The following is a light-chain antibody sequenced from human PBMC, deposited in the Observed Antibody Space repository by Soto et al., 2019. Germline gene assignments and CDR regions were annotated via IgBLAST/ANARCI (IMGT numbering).Light chain of an antibody. Sequence: DSQMTQSPSALSASVGDRVTSSCRASQSISSWLAWYQQKPGKAPKLLIYDASSLESGVPSRFSGSGSGTEFTLTISSLQPDDFATYYCQQYNSYSPTFGQGTKVDIK. V-gene: IGKV1-5*01. CDR3: QQYNSYSPT. CDR1: QSISSW. CDR2: DAS. J-gene: IGKJ1*01.